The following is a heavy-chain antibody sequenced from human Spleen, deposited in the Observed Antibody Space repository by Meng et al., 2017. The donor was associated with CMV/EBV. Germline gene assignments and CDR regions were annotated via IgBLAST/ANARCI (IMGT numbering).Heavy chain of an antibody. CDR1: GGSISSGDYY. Sequence: QAPLPEPGPGLVKPSQPLSLTCTVPGGSISSGDYYWSWIRQPPGKGLEWIGYIYNSGSTYYNPSLKSRVTISVDTSKNQFSLKLRFVTAADTAVYYCAREGRSHQVGVSVYWGQGNLVTVSS. V-gene: IGHV4-30-4*01. CDR3: AREGRSHQVGVSVY. J-gene: IGHJ4*02. D-gene: IGHD2-21*01. CDR2: IYNSGST.